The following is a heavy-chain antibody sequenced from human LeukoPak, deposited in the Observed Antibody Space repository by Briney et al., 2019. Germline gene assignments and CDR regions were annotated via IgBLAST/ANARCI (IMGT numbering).Heavy chain of an antibody. J-gene: IGHJ4*02. D-gene: IGHD4-17*01. CDR3: AKDGNTVTIFDY. V-gene: IGHV3-7*01. Sequence: DSVKGRFTISRDNAKNSLYLQMNSLRAGDTAVYYCAKDGNTVTIFDYWGRGTLVTVSS.